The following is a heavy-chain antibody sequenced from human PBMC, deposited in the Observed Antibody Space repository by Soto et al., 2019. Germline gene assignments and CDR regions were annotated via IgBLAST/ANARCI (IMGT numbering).Heavy chain of an antibody. J-gene: IGHJ6*02. CDR1: GGTFSSYT. CDR2: IIPIFGSA. Sequence: QVQLVQSGAEVKKPGSSVKVSCKASGGTFSSYTISWVRQAPGQGLEWMGGIIPIFGSANYAQKFQGRVTINADKSTTTAYMEVSSLRSEDTAVYYCARAPVTGIRPSYYYGMDVWGQGTTVTVSS. CDR3: ARAPVTGIRPSYYYGMDV. D-gene: IGHD1-20*01. V-gene: IGHV1-69*06.